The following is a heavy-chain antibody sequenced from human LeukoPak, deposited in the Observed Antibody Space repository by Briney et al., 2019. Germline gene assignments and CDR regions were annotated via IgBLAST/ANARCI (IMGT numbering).Heavy chain of an antibody. J-gene: IGHJ3*01. D-gene: IGHD3-10*01. CDR2: IYYSGST. CDR1: DDYG. V-gene: IGHV4-30-4*08. Sequence: DDYGMSWVRQPPGKGLEWIGYIYYSGSTYYNPSLKSRVTISVDTSKNQFSLKLSSVTAADTAVYYCARAGHYGSGSYPNWGQGTMVTVSS. CDR3: ARAGHYGSGSYPN.